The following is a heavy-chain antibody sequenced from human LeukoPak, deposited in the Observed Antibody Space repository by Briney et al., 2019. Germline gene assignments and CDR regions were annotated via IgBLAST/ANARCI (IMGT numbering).Heavy chain of an antibody. CDR3: ARGSYYDSSGSFYFDY. V-gene: IGHV3-23*01. Sequence: GGSLRLSCAASGFTFSSYAMSWVRQAPGKGLEWVSGISGSGDNTYYADSVKGRFTTSRDNSKNTLYVQVNSLGTEDTAAYYCARGSYYDSSGSFYFDYWGQGTLVTVSS. CDR2: ISGSGDNT. J-gene: IGHJ4*02. CDR1: GFTFSSYA. D-gene: IGHD3-22*01.